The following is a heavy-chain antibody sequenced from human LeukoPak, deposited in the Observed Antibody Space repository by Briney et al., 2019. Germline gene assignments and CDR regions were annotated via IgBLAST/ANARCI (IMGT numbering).Heavy chain of an antibody. CDR2: IYYSGST. Sequence: SETLSLTCTVSGGPISSSSYYWGWIRQPPGKGLEWIGSIYYSGSTYYNPSLKSRVTISVDRSKNQFSLKLSSVTAADTAVYYCARWVAAPGKNWFDPWGQGTLVTVSS. D-gene: IGHD6-13*01. V-gene: IGHV4-39*07. J-gene: IGHJ5*02. CDR3: ARWVAAPGKNWFDP. CDR1: GGPISSSSYY.